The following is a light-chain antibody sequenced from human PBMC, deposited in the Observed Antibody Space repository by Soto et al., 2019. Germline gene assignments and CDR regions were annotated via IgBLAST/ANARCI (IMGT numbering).Light chain of an antibody. V-gene: IGLV2-23*02. J-gene: IGLJ7*01. CDR3: CSYGGSRAV. Sequence: QSALTQPDSVSGSPGQSIPISCTGTSSDVRSHNLVSGYQKHPGQAPKIMIYEVRKRPLGVSARLSAYKSGNTASLTISGLQAEDEDDYYCCSYGGSRAVFGGGTQLAV. CDR2: EVR. CDR1: SSDVRSHNL.